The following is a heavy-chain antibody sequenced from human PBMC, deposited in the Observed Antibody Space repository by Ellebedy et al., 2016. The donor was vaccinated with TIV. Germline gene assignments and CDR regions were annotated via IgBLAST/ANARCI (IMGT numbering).Heavy chain of an antibody. Sequence: MPGGSLRLSCTVSGGSISSSSYYWGWIRQPPGKGLEWTGSIFYGGSTYYNPSLKSRVTISVDTSKNQFSLKLSSVTAADTAVYFCARGTYSNYVFDYWGQGILVTVSS. D-gene: IGHD4-11*01. CDR2: IFYGGST. CDR1: GGSISSSSYY. CDR3: ARGTYSNYVFDY. V-gene: IGHV4-39*07. J-gene: IGHJ4*02.